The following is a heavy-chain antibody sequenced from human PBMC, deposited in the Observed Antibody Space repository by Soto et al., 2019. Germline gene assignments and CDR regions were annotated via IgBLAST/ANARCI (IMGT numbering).Heavy chain of an antibody. CDR1: GFTFNIYS. Sequence: GGSLRLSCAASGFTFNIYSMNWVRQAPGKGLEWVSYISGSSSTTYYADSVKGRFTISRDNAKNSLYLQMNSLRAEDTAVYYCATDKLGYCSDGRCYRPGYFENWGQGTPVTAPQ. J-gene: IGHJ4*02. D-gene: IGHD2-15*01. CDR2: ISGSSSTT. CDR3: ATDKLGYCSDGRCYRPGYFEN. V-gene: IGHV3-48*01.